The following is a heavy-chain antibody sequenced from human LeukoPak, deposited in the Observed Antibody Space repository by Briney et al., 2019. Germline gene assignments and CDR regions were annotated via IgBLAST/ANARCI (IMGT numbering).Heavy chain of an antibody. Sequence: PSETLSLICAVYGGSFSGYYWTWIRQPPGKRLEWIEEINHRGSTNYNPSLKSRVTISIDTSKNQFSLKLSSVTAADTAVYYCANLGPYYYDSSRYEGFDIWGQGTMVTVSS. CDR1: GGSFSGYY. J-gene: IGHJ3*02. CDR3: ANLGPYYYDSSRYEGFDI. V-gene: IGHV4-34*01. D-gene: IGHD3-22*01. CDR2: INHRGST.